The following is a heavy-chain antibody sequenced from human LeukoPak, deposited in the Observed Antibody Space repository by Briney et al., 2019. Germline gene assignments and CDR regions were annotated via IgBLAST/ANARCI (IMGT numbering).Heavy chain of an antibody. CDR3: ARGPRRITIFGVENYYYMDV. CDR1: GYTFTGYY. J-gene: IGHJ6*03. Sequence: ASVKVSCKASGYTFTGYYMHWVRQAPGQGLEWMGWITPNSGGTNYAQKFQGRVTMTRDTSISTAYMELSRLRSDDTAVYYCARGPRRITIFGVENYYYMDVWGKGTTVTVSS. CDR2: ITPNSGGT. D-gene: IGHD3-3*01. V-gene: IGHV1-2*02.